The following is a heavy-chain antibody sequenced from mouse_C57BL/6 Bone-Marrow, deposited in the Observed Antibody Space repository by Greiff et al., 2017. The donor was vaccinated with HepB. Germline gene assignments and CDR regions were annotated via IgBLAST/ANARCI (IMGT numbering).Heavy chain of an antibody. J-gene: IGHJ1*03. Sequence: QVQLQQPGAELVRPGSSVKLSCKASGYTFTSYWMLWVKQRPIQGLEWIGNIDPSDSETHYNQKFKDKATLTVDKSSSTAYMQLSSLTSEDSAVYYCARGGLGQGWYFDVWGTGTTVTVSS. V-gene: IGHV1-52*01. CDR1: GYTFTSYW. CDR2: IDPSDSET. D-gene: IGHD4-1*01. CDR3: ARGGLGQGWYFDV.